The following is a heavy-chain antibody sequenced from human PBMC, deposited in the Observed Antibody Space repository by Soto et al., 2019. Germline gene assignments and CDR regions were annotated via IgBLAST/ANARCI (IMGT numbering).Heavy chain of an antibody. CDR1: GYTFTSYY. D-gene: IGHD2-21*01. CDR2: INPSGGST. V-gene: IGHV1-46*01. CDR3: ARDGGEDAFDY. J-gene: IGHJ4*02. Sequence: ASVKVSCTASGYTFTSYYMHWVRQAPGQGLEWMGIINPSGGSTSYAQKFQGRVTMTRDTSTSTVYMELSSLRSEDTAVYYCARDGGEDAFDYWGQGTLVTVSS.